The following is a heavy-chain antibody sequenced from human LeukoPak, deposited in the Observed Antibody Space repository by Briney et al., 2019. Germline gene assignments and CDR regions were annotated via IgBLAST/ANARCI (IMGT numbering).Heavy chain of an antibody. Sequence: GASVKVSCKASGGTFSSYTISWVRQAPGQGLEWVGRIIPILGIANYAQKFQGRVTITADKSTSTAYMELSSLRSEDTAVYYCARDLAIVVVPAAYYGMDVWGQGTTVTVSS. CDR3: ARDLAIVVVPAAYYGMDV. J-gene: IGHJ6*02. CDR2: IIPILGIA. D-gene: IGHD2-2*01. V-gene: IGHV1-69*04. CDR1: GGTFSSYT.